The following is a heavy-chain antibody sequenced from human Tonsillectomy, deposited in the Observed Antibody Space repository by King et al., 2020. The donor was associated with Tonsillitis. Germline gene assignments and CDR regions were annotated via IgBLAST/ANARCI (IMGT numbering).Heavy chain of an antibody. CDR2: INPSGGST. J-gene: IGHJ3*02. D-gene: IGHD3-22*01. V-gene: IGHV1-46*01. Sequence: LVQSGAEVKKPGASVKVSCKASGYTFTSYYMHWVRPAPGQGLEWMGIINPSGGSTSYAQKFQGRVTMTRDTSTSTVYMELSSLRSEDTAVYYCARDYDSSGYYSDAFDIWGQGTMVTVSS. CDR3: ARDYDSSGYYSDAFDI. CDR1: GYTFTSYY.